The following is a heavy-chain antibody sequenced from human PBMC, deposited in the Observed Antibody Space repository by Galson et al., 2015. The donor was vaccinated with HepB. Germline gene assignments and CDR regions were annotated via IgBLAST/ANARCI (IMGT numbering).Heavy chain of an antibody. CDR1: GGTFSTYA. V-gene: IGHV1-69*13. J-gene: IGHJ3*02. Sequence: SVKVSCKASGGTFSTYAINWVRQAPGQGLEWMGGITPVHGTTNHAQKFQGRVTITADESTSTAYMELNSLKSEDTAVYYCARGSHVMRSFDGLHDAFDIWGQGTMVTVSS. CDR2: ITPVHGTT. CDR3: ARGSHVMRSFDGLHDAFDI. D-gene: IGHD3-9*01.